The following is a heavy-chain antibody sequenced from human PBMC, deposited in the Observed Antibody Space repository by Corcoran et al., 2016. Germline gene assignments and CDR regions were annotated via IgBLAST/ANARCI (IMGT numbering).Heavy chain of an antibody. CDR3: ARGTFVVVVAATPSYFDY. D-gene: IGHD2-15*01. CDR2: INPSGGST. V-gene: IGHV1-46*01. CDR1: GYTFTSYY. Sequence: QVQLVQSGAEVKKPGASVKVSCKASGYTFTSYYMHWVRQAPGQGLEWMGIINPSGGSTSYAQKFQGRVTMTRDTSTSTVYMELSSLRSEDTAGYYCARGTFVVVVAATPSYFDYWGQGTLVTVSS. J-gene: IGHJ4*02.